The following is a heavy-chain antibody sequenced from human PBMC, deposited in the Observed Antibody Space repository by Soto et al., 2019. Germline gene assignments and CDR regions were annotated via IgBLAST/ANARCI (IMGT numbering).Heavy chain of an antibody. CDR2: IYYSGST. V-gene: IGHV4-39*02. J-gene: IGHJ4*02. D-gene: IGHD2-15*01. CDR1: GGSISSSSYY. CDR3: AREGDLGYCSGGSCYSGFY. Sequence: SETLSLTCTVSGGSISSSSYYWGWIRQPPGKGLEWIGSIYYSGSTYYNPSLKSRVTISVDTSKNQFSLKLSSVTAADTAVYYCAREGDLGYCSGGSCYSGFYWGQGTLVTVSS.